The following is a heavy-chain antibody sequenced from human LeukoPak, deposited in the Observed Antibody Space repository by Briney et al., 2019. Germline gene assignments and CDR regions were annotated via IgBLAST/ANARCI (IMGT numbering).Heavy chain of an antibody. D-gene: IGHD3-22*01. Sequence: GGSLRLSCAASGFTFSSYSMNWVRRAPGEGLEWVSHISTGSSTIYYADSVKGRFTISRDNSKNTLYLQMNSLRAEDTAVYYCARDLSVDDSSGYYRDYWGQGTLVTVSS. V-gene: IGHV3-48*01. CDR2: ISTGSSTI. J-gene: IGHJ4*02. CDR3: ARDLSVDDSSGYYRDY. CDR1: GFTFSSYS.